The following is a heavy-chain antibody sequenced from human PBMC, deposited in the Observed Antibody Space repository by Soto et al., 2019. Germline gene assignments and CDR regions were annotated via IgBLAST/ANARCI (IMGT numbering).Heavy chain of an antibody. J-gene: IGHJ4*02. V-gene: IGHV1-2*02. CDR2: INPTSGGT. CDR1: GYTFAAYY. D-gene: IGHD4-17*01. CDR3: ARDPDYGDYWGYFFDS. Sequence: QVQLVQSGAEVKKPGASVKVSCKTSGYTFAAYYIHWIRQAPGQGLEWMGWINPTSGGTVYAQNFQDRVTMTRDTSISTAYMELRRLNSDDTAVYYCARDPDYGDYWGYFFDSWGQGIPVTVSS.